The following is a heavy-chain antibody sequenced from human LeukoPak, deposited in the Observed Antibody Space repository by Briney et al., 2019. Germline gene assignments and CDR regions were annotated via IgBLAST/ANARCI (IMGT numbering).Heavy chain of an antibody. CDR1: GFTFSSYG. V-gene: IGHV3-30*02. CDR3: ARFSSGWSPSGFDY. J-gene: IGHJ4*02. D-gene: IGHD6-19*01. Sequence: GGSLRLSCAASGFTFSSYGMHWVRQAPGKGLEWVAFIRYDGSNKYYADSVKGRFTISRDNSKNTLYLQMNSLRVEDTAVYYCARFSSGWSPSGFDYWGQGTLVTVSS. CDR2: IRYDGSNK.